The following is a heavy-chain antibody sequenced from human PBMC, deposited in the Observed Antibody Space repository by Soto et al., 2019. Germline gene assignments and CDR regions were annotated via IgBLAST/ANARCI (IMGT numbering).Heavy chain of an antibody. V-gene: IGHV4-30-2*01. Sequence: QLQLQESGSGLVKPSQTRSLTCAVSGGSISSGGYSWSWIRQPPGKGLEWIGYIYHSGSTYYNPSLKSRVTISVDRYKNQFSLKLSSVTAADTAVYYCGREGGGSYFRYFDYWGQGTLLTVSS. CDR3: GREGGGSYFRYFDY. CDR2: IYHSGST. CDR1: GGSISSGGYS. D-gene: IGHD1-26*01. J-gene: IGHJ4*02.